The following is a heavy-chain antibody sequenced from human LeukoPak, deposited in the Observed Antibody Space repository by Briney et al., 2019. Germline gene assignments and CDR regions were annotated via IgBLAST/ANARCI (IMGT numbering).Heavy chain of an antibody. CDR3: EADDSSHDY. CDR2: IKQDGSEK. CDR1: GFTFSSYW. Sequence: GGSLRLSCAASGFTFSSYWMSWVRQAPGKGLEWVANIKQDGSEKYYVDSVKGRFTISRDNAKNSLYLQMNSLRAEGTAVYYCEADDSSHDYWGQGTLVTVSS. J-gene: IGHJ4*02. D-gene: IGHD3-22*01. V-gene: IGHV3-7*01.